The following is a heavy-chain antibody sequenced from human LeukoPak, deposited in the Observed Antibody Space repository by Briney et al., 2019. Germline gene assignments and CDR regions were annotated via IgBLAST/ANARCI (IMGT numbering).Heavy chain of an antibody. J-gene: IGHJ6*02. CDR1: GYTFTGYY. CDR2: INPNSGGT. V-gene: IGHV1-2*02. D-gene: IGHD6-19*01. CDR3: ARLVDSSGWYRFDYYYGMDV. Sequence: ASLKVSCKASGYTFTGYYMHWVRQAPGQGLEWMGWINPNSGGTNYAQKFQGRVTMTRDTSISTAYMELSRLRSDDTAVYYCARLVDSSGWYRFDYYYGMDVWGQGTTVTVSS.